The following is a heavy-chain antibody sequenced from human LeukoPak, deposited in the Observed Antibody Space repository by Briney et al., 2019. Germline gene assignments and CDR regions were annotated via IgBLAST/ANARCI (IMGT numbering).Heavy chain of an antibody. Sequence: GGSLRLSCAASGFTFSSYGMHWVRQAPGKGLEWVAFIRYDGSNKYYADSVKGRFTISRDNSKNTLYLQMNSLRAEDTAVYYCARDRAAGILYYMDVWGKGTTVTISS. CDR3: ARDRAAGILYYMDV. J-gene: IGHJ6*03. D-gene: IGHD6-19*01. V-gene: IGHV3-30*02. CDR2: IRYDGSNK. CDR1: GFTFSSYG.